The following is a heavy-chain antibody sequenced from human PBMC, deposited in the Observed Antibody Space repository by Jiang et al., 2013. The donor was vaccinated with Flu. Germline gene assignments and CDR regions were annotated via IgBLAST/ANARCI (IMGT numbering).Heavy chain of an antibody. Sequence: YWSWIRQPPGKGLEWIGEINHSGSTNYNPSLKSRVTISVDTSKNQFSLKLSSVTAADTAVYYCASSTYYDFWSGYYDRGWYGYWGQGTLVTVSS. J-gene: IGHJ4*02. D-gene: IGHD3-3*01. V-gene: IGHV4-34*01. CDR2: INHSGST. CDR1: Y. CDR3: ASSTYYDFWSGYYDRGWYGY.